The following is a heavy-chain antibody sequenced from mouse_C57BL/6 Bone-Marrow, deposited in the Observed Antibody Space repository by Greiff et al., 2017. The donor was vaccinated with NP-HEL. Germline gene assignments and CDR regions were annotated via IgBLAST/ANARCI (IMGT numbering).Heavy chain of an antibody. J-gene: IGHJ3*01. D-gene: IGHD1-1*01. V-gene: IGHV14-2*01. Sequence: EVKVEESGAELVKPGASVKLSCTASGFNIKDYYMHWVKQRTEQGLEWIGRIDPEDGETKYAPKFQGKATITADTSSNTAYLQLSSLTSEDTAVYYCARSPLLLRSTWFAYWGQGTLVTVSA. CDR3: ARSPLLLRSTWFAY. CDR2: IDPEDGET. CDR1: GFNIKDYY.